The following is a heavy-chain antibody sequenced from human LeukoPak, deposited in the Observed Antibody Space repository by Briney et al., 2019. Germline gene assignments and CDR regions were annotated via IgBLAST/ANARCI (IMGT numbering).Heavy chain of an antibody. Sequence: ASVKVSCKASGYTFTSYGISWVRQAPGQGLEWMGWISAYNGNTNYAQKLQGRVTMTTDTSTSTAYMELRSLRSDGTAVYYCARGGPVAALGYYFDYWGQGTLVTVSS. CDR1: GYTFTSYG. CDR2: ISAYNGNT. CDR3: ARGGPVAALGYYFDY. D-gene: IGHD2-15*01. J-gene: IGHJ4*02. V-gene: IGHV1-18*01.